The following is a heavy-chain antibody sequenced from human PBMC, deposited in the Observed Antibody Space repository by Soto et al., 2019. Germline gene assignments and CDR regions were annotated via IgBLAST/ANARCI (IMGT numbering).Heavy chain of an antibody. V-gene: IGHV4-59*12. Sequence: SETLSLTCTVSGGSISSYYWSWIRQPPGKGLEWIGYIYYSGSTNYNPSLKSRVTISVDTSKNQFSLKLSSVTAADTAVYYCARVDLVNYDFWSGPIDYWGQGTLVTVSS. CDR2: IYYSGST. CDR3: ARVDLVNYDFWSGPIDY. CDR1: GGSISSYY. D-gene: IGHD3-3*01. J-gene: IGHJ4*02.